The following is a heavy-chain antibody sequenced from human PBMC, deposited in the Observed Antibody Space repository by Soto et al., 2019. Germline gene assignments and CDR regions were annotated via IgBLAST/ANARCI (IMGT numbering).Heavy chain of an antibody. CDR1: GFTFSSYS. D-gene: IGHD3-10*01. CDR2: ISSSSSTI. J-gene: IGHJ4*02. CDR3: AKRGITMVRGVIPIRDFDY. Sequence: GGSLRLSCAASGFTFSSYSMNWVRQAPGKGLEWVSYISSSSSTIYYADSVKGRFTISRDNAKNSLYLQMNSLRAEDTAVYYCAKRGITMVRGVIPIRDFDYWGQGTLVTVSS. V-gene: IGHV3-48*01.